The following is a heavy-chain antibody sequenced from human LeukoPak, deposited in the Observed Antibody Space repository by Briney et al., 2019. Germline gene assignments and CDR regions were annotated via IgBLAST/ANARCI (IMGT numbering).Heavy chain of an antibody. CDR1: GFSLSTSGVG. CDR3: AHRFIAVNHYYGSGSYYNKVRQGLSWFDP. Sequence: SGPTLVKPTQTLTLTCTFSGFSLSTSGVGVGWIRQPPGKALEWLALIYWNADKRYSPSLKSRLTITKDTSKNQVVLTMTNMDPVDTATYYCAHRFIAVNHYYGSGSYYNKVRQGLSWFDPWGQGTLVTVSS. J-gene: IGHJ5*02. CDR2: IYWNADK. V-gene: IGHV2-5*01. D-gene: IGHD3-10*01.